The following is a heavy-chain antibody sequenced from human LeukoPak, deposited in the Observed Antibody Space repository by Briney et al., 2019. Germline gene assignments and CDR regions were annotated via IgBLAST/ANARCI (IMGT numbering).Heavy chain of an antibody. D-gene: IGHD3-22*01. V-gene: IGHV4-39*01. Sequence: PSETLSLTCTASGGSISSSSYYWGWIRQPPGKGLEWIGSIYYSGSTYYNPSLKSRVTISVDTSKNQFSLKLSSVTAADTAVYYCARRNGRDYYDSSGYPYFDYWGQGTLVTVSS. J-gene: IGHJ4*02. CDR1: GGSISSSSYY. CDR3: ARRNGRDYYDSSGYPYFDY. CDR2: IYYSGST.